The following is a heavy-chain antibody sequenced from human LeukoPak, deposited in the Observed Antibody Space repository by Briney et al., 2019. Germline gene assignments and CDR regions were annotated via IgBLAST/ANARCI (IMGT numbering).Heavy chain of an antibody. CDR3: ARGRSLRFLEWSPGPIDY. CDR1: GYTFTSYG. D-gene: IGHD3-3*01. V-gene: IGHV1-18*01. J-gene: IGHJ4*02. CDR2: ISAYNANT. Sequence: ASVKVSCKASGYTFTSYGISWVRQAPGQGLEWMGWISAYNANTNYAQKFQGRVTITTDESTSTAYMELSSLRSEDTAVYYCARGRSLRFLEWSPGPIDYWGQGTLVTVSS.